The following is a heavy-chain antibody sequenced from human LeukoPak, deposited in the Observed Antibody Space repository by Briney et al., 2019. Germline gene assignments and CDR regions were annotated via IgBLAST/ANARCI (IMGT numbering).Heavy chain of an antibody. CDR1: GFTFSSYG. V-gene: IGHV3-33*01. CDR3: ARWGSSFIFDY. J-gene: IGHJ4*02. Sequence: PGGSLRLSCAASGFTFSSYGMHWVRQAPGKGLEWAAVIWYDGSNKYYADSVKGRFTISRDNSKNTLYLQMNSLRAEDTAVYYCARWGSSFIFDYWGQGTLVTVSS. CDR2: IWYDGSNK. D-gene: IGHD6-13*01.